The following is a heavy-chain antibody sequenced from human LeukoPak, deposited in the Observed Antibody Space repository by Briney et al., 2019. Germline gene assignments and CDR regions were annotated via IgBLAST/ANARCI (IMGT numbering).Heavy chain of an antibody. CDR1: GGSISSGGSY. J-gene: IGHJ4*02. CDR2: IHYSGNT. V-gene: IGHV4-61*08. CDR3: TKIANGGLSDY. D-gene: IGHD2-8*01. Sequence: SQTLSLTCTVSGGSISSGGSYWAWIRQPPGKVLEWIGYIHYSGNTNYNPSLKSRVSMSVDTSKNQFSLILTSVTAADTAVYYCTKIANGGLSDYWGQGTLVTVSS.